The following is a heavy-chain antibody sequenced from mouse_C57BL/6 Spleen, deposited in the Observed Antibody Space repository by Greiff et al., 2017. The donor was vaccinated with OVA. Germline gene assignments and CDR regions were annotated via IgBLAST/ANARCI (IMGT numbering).Heavy chain of an antibody. CDR3: ARGGLGRWGNFFDD. CDR1: GYTFTDYN. Sequence: EVQLQQSGPELVKPGASVKIPCKASGYTFTDYNMDWVKQSHGKSLEWIGDINPNNGGTIYNQKFKGKATLTVDKSSSTAYMELRSLTSEDTAVYYGARGGLGRWGNFFDDWGQGTTLTVSS. V-gene: IGHV1-18*01. D-gene: IGHD3-3*01. J-gene: IGHJ2*01. CDR2: INPNNGGT.